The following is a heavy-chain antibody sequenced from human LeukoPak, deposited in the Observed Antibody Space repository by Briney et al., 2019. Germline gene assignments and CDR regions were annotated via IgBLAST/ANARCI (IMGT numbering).Heavy chain of an antibody. Sequence: SETLSLTCAVYGGSFSGYYWSWIRQPPGKGLEWIGEINHSGSTNYNPSLKSRVTMSVDTSKNQFSLKLSSVTAADTAVYYCAREPTPGIAVAGYDYWGQGTLVTVSS. D-gene: IGHD6-19*01. CDR2: INHSGST. V-gene: IGHV4-34*01. CDR1: GGSFSGYY. CDR3: AREPTPGIAVAGYDY. J-gene: IGHJ4*02.